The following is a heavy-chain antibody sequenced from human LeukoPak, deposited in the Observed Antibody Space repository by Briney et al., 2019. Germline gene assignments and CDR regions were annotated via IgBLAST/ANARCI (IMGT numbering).Heavy chain of an antibody. CDR3: ARARRMPYNWNYGAFDI. CDR2: ISSSGTYI. CDR1: GFTFSSYS. V-gene: IGHV3-21*01. D-gene: IGHD1-7*01. Sequence: PGGSLRLSCAASGFTFSSYSMNWVRQAPGKGLEWVSFISSSGTYINYADSVKGRFTISRDNAKNSLYLQMNSLRAEDTAVYYCARARRMPYNWNYGAFDIWGQGTMVTVSS. J-gene: IGHJ3*02.